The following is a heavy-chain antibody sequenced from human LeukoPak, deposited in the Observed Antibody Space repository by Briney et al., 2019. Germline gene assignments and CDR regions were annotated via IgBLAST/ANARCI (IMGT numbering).Heavy chain of an antibody. CDR1: GFTFRNYW. CDR3: AGDFYGGKGPHYYYMDV. Sequence: GGSLRLSCAASGFTFRNYWMRRVRQAPGKGLEWVANIKQDGSEGNYVGSVKGRFTISRDNAKNSLYLQMFSLGAEDTAVYYCAGDFYGGKGPHYYYMDVWGKGTTVTVSS. V-gene: IGHV3-7*01. J-gene: IGHJ6*03. D-gene: IGHD4-23*01. CDR2: IKQDGSEG.